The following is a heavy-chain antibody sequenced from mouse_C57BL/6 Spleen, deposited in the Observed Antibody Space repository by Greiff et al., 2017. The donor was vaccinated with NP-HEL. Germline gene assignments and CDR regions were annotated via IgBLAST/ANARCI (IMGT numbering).Heavy chain of an antibody. D-gene: IGHD1-1*01. V-gene: IGHV1-26*01. Sequence: VQLQQSGPELVKPGASVKISCKASGYTFTDYYMNWVKQSHGKSLEWIGDINPNNGGTSYNQKFKGKATLTVDKSSSTAYMELRSLPSEDSAVYYCAREGVVARYFDVWGTGTTVTVSS. CDR2: INPNNGGT. CDR3: AREGVVARYFDV. CDR1: GYTFTDYY. J-gene: IGHJ1*03.